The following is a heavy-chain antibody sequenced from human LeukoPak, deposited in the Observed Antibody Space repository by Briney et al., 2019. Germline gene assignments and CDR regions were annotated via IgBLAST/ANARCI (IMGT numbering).Heavy chain of an antibody. CDR1: GFTCSSYS. D-gene: IGHD3-9*01. J-gene: IGHJ4*02. Sequence: GGYLRRYCAASGFTCSSYSMNWVRQAPGKGLEWFSSISSSSSYIYYADSVKGRFTISRDNDKNSLYLQMNSLRAEDTAVYYCARVALDYDILTGYHTLDYWGQGTLVTVSS. CDR3: ARVALDYDILTGYHTLDY. CDR2: ISSSSSYI. V-gene: IGHV3-21*01.